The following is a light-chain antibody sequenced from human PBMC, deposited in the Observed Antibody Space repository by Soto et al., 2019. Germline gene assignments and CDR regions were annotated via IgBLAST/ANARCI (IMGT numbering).Light chain of an antibody. V-gene: IGKV3-20*01. CDR1: QSVSSSY. CDR2: GAS. Sequence: EIVLTQSPGTLSLSPGERATLSCRASQSVSSSYLAWYQQKPGQAPRLLIYGASSRDTGIPDRFSGSGSGADFTLTISRLEPEDFAVYYCQQDGTSQLTFGGGTKVEIK. J-gene: IGKJ4*01. CDR3: QQDGTSQLT.